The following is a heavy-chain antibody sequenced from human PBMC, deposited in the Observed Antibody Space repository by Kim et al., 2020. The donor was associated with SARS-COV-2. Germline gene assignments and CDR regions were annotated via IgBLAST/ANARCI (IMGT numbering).Heavy chain of an antibody. CDR1: GFTFSEHW. Sequence: GGSLRLSCAASGFTFSEHWMTWVRQTPGKGLEWVANIKPDGSEKYYLDSVKGRFTISRDNAKNSLHLQMNSLRVEDTAVYYCARSGWTRLFGMDVWGQGTTVTVSS. CDR3: ARSGWTRLFGMDV. J-gene: IGHJ6*02. V-gene: IGHV3-7*01. D-gene: IGHD2-15*01. CDR2: IKPDGSEK.